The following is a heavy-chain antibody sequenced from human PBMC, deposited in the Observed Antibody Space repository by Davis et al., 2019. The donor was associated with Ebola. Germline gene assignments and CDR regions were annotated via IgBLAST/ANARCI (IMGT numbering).Heavy chain of an antibody. CDR1: GFTFSSYT. CDR3: ARPLEMTTPG. D-gene: IGHD5-24*01. V-gene: IGHV3-48*04. CDR2: ISASSATR. Sequence: GESLKISCAGSGFTFSSYTMNWVRQAPGKGLEWISYISASSATRYYAESVKGRFTISRDNTKNSLYLQMSSLRAEDTAVYYCARPLEMTTPGWGQGTLVTVSA. J-gene: IGHJ4*02.